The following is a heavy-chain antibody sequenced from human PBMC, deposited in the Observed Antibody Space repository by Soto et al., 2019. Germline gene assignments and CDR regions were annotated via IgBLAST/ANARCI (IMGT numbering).Heavy chain of an antibody. CDR3: ARDRGTIAAAGKTYYYYGMDV. CDR1: GYTFTSYG. J-gene: IGHJ6*02. V-gene: IGHV1-18*01. D-gene: IGHD6-13*01. Sequence: ASVKVSCKASGYTFTSYGISWVRQAPGQGLEWMGWISAYNGNTNYAQKLQGRVTMTTDTSTSTAYMELRSLRSDDTAVYYCARDRGTIAAAGKTYYYYGMDVWGQGTTVTVSS. CDR2: ISAYNGNT.